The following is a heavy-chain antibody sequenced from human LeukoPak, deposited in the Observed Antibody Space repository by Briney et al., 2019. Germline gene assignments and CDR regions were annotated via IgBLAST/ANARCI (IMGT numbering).Heavy chain of an antibody. CDR3: ARCGGDCYSFGMDV. V-gene: IGHV3-74*01. J-gene: IGHJ6*02. D-gene: IGHD2-21*01. Sequence: GGSLRLSCAASGFTFSNYWVHWVRQGPGKGLVWVSRITSDGGRTRYADSVKGRFTISRDNAKNTLYLQMNSLRAEDTAVYYCARCGGDCYSFGMDVRGQGTTVTVSS. CDR2: ITSDGGRT. CDR1: GFTFSNYW.